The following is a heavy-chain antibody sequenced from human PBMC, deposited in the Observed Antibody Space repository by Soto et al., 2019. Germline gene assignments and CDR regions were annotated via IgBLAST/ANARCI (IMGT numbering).Heavy chain of an antibody. CDR2: VYYSGST. CDR3: ARGRAPTSGVWYHYMDV. V-gene: IGHV4-59*01. Sequence: QVQLQGSGPRLMRPSETLSLTCTVSGGSISSYFWSWIRQPPGKGLEWIGYVYYSGSTNYDPSLKSRVTISIDTSKNQFSLKLSSVTAADTAVYYCARGRAPTSGVWYHYMDVWGKGTTVTVSS. CDR1: GGSISSYF. D-gene: IGHD3-3*01. J-gene: IGHJ6*03.